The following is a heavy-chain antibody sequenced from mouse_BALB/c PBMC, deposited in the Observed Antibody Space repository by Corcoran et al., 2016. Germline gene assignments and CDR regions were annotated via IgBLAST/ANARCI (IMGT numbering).Heavy chain of an antibody. CDR3: ARYGNYYYYAMDY. V-gene: IGHV1S136*01. CDR2: ITPYNDGT. D-gene: IGHD2-1*01. J-gene: IGHJ4*01. Sequence: EVKLQQSGPELVKPGVSVKLSCKASGYTFTRYVMHWVKQKPGQGLEWIGYITPYNDGTKYNEKFKGKTTLTSDKSSSTAYMELSSLTSEDSAVYYCARYGNYYYYAMDYWGQGTSVTVSS. CDR1: GYTFTRYV.